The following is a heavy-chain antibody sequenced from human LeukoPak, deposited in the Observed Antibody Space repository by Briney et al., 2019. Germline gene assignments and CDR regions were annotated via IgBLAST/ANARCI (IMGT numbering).Heavy chain of an antibody. CDR2: INPNSGGT. J-gene: IGHJ2*01. D-gene: IGHD6-6*01. Sequence: GASVKVSCKASGYTFTDYYMHWVRQAPGQGLEWMGWINPNSGGTNYAQKFQGRVTMTRDTSISTAYMELSRLRSDDTAVYYCARDLEYSSSSGYFDLWGRGTLVTVSS. V-gene: IGHV1-2*02. CDR1: GYTFTDYY. CDR3: ARDLEYSSSSGYFDL.